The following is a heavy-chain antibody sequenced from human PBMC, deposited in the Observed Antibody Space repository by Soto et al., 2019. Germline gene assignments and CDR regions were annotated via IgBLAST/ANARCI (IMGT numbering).Heavy chain of an antibody. CDR3: ATGGRGSSSAPRFHFEF. Sequence: QVQLVQSGAEVKKPGSSVKVTCKASGGTFSSNAISWVRQAPGQGLEWMGGIIPIFGTAHYAQKFQGRVTITADESTSTASMELSSLKSEDTAVYYCATGGRGSSSAPRFHFEFWGQGTLVTVSS. J-gene: IGHJ4*02. CDR1: GGTFSSNA. CDR2: IIPIFGTA. V-gene: IGHV1-69*12. D-gene: IGHD5-18*01.